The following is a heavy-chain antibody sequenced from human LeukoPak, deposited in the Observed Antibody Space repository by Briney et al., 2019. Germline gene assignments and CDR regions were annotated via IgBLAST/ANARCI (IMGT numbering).Heavy chain of an antibody. V-gene: IGHV4-59*01. D-gene: IGHD2-21*02. Sequence: PLETLSLTCTVSGGSISSYYWSWIRQPPGKGLEWIGYIYYSGSTNYNPSLKSRVTISVDTSKNQFSLKLSSVTAADTAVYYCARERDSANYYYGMDVWGQGTTVTVSS. J-gene: IGHJ6*02. CDR2: IYYSGST. CDR1: GGSISSYY. CDR3: ARERDSANYYYGMDV.